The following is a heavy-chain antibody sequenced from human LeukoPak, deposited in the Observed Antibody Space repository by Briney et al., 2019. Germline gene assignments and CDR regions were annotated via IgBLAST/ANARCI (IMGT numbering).Heavy chain of an antibody. Sequence: ASVKVSCKASGYTFTSYGIIWVRQAPGQGLEWMGWISAYNGNTNYAQKLQGRVTMTTDTSTSTAYMELRSLRSDDTAVYYCARDWVVGATFIVYYYYYGMDVWGQGTTVTASS. V-gene: IGHV1-18*01. D-gene: IGHD1-26*01. CDR1: GYTFTSYG. J-gene: IGHJ6*02. CDR3: ARDWVVGATFIVYYYYYGMDV. CDR2: ISAYNGNT.